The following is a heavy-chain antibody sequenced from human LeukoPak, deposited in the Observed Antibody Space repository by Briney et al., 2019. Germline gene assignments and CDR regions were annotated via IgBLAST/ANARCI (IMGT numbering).Heavy chain of an antibody. J-gene: IGHJ4*02. CDR2: ISSSNSTI. Sequence: GGSLRLSCAASGFTFNNYNMNWVRQAPGKGLEWVSYISSSNSTIYYADSVKGRFTISRDNAKNSLYLQMNSLRAEDTAVYYCAKDGHWTFDYWGQGTLVTVSS. V-gene: IGHV3-48*01. D-gene: IGHD1-1*01. CDR1: GFTFNNYN. CDR3: AKDGHWTFDY.